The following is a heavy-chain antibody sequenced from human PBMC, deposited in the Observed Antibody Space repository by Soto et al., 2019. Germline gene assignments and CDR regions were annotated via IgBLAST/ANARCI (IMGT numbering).Heavy chain of an antibody. D-gene: IGHD5-12*01. CDR2: ISWDGGST. CDR1: GFTFDDYT. CDR3: ARGGYGVYYFDY. V-gene: IGHV3-43*01. Sequence: EVQLVESGGVVVQPGGSLRLSCAASGFTFDDYTMHWVRQAPGKGLEWVSLISWDGGSTYYADSVKGRFTISRDNSKNSLYLQMNSLRTEDTALYYCARGGYGVYYFDYWGQGTLVTVSS. J-gene: IGHJ4*02.